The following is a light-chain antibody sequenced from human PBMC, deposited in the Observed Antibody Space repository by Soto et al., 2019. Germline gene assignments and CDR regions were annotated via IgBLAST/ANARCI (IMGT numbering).Light chain of an antibody. CDR3: QRYNNWPLT. V-gene: IGKV1-39*01. J-gene: IGKJ4*01. Sequence: DIQMTQSPSSLSASVGDRVTITCRASENIGKYLNWYQQKQGKAPKIVIYGASSLQSGVPSRFSGSGSGTDFTLTINSLQSEDFAVYYCQRYNNWPLTFGGGTKVESK. CDR1: ENIGKY. CDR2: GAS.